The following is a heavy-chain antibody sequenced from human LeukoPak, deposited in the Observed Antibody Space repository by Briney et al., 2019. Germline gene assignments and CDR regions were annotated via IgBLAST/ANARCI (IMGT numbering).Heavy chain of an antibody. CDR1: GYTFTGCY. J-gene: IGHJ5*02. V-gene: IGHV1-2*02. Sequence: GASVKVSCKASGYTFTGCYMHWVRQAPGQGLEWMGWINPNSGGTNYAQKFQGRVTMTRDTSISTAYMELSRLRSDDTAVYYCAREAICSSTSCHVGWFDPWGQGTLVTVSS. D-gene: IGHD2-2*01. CDR2: INPNSGGT. CDR3: AREAICSSTSCHVGWFDP.